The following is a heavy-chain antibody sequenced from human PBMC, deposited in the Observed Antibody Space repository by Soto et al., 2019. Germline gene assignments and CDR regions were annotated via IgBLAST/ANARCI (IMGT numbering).Heavy chain of an antibody. D-gene: IGHD6-13*01. Sequence: ASVKVSCKASGYTFTSYAMHWVRQAPGQRLEWMGWINAGNGNTKYSQKFQGRVTITRNTSASTAYMELSSLRSEDTAVYYCARGHQQLVLAPNYYYYYYMDVWGKGTTVTVSS. V-gene: IGHV1-3*01. CDR2: INAGNGNT. J-gene: IGHJ6*03. CDR3: ARGHQQLVLAPNYYYYYYMDV. CDR1: GYTFTSYA.